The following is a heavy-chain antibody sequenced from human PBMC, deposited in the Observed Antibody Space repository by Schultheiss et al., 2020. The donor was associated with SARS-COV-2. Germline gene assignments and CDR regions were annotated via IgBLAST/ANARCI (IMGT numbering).Heavy chain of an antibody. CDR2: IDWDDDK. CDR1: GFSSGKC. J-gene: IGHJ4*02. D-gene: IGHD1-26*01. V-gene: IGHV2-70*12. Sequence: SGPTLVKPTQTLTLTCTFSGFSSGKCVSWIRQPPGKALEWLALIDWDDDKYYSTSLKTRLTISKDISKNQVVLKMTNVDPVDTATYFCAHTFLEHLVGQTTGYFDYWGQGTLVTVSS. CDR3: AHTFLEHLVGQTTGYFDY.